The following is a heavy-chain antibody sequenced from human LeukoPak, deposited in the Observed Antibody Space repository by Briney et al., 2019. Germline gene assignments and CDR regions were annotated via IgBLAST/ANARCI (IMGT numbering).Heavy chain of an antibody. Sequence: PSETLSLTCTVSGGSISSYYWSWIRQPPGKGLEWIGYIYYSGSTNYNPSLKSQVTMSIDTSKNQFSLKLSSVTAADTAVYYCARGVGAYYMDVWGKGTTVTISS. J-gene: IGHJ6*03. CDR1: GGSISSYY. CDR2: IYYSGST. V-gene: IGHV4-59*08. CDR3: ARGVGAYYMDV. D-gene: IGHD1-26*01.